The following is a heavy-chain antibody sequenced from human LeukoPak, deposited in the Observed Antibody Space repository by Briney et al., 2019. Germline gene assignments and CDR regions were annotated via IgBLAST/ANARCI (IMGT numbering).Heavy chain of an antibody. D-gene: IGHD3-10*01. V-gene: IGHV1-18*01. CDR3: ARDSPLLWFGELSVDNWFDP. J-gene: IGHJ5*02. Sequence: ASVKVSCKASGYTFTSHGISWVRQAPGQGLEWMGWISTYNGNTNYAQKLQGRVSMTTDTSTSTAYMDLRSLRSDDTAVYYCARDSPLLWFGELSVDNWFDPWGQGTLVTVSS. CDR2: ISTYNGNT. CDR1: GYTFTSHG.